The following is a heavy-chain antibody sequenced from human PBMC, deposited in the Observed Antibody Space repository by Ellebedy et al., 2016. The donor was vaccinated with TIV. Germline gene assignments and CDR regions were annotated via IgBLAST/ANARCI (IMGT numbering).Heavy chain of an antibody. CDR3: TKNLRWEDQKDY. CDR1: GFTFSRYG. CDR2: LWYDGSNK. D-gene: IGHD1-26*01. Sequence: PGGSLRLSCAASGFTFSRYGMHWVRQAPGKGLEWVAILWYDGSNKYYADSVQGRLTISRDNSKNPLYLQMNSLRADDTAVYYCTKNLRWEDQKDYWGQGTLVTVSS. V-gene: IGHV3-33*06. J-gene: IGHJ4*02.